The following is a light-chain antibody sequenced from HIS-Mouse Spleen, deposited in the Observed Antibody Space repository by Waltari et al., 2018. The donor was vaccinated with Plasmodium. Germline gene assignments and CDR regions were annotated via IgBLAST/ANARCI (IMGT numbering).Light chain of an antibody. Sequence: AIQLTQSPSSLSASVGDRVTITCRASQGISSALAWYQQKPGKAPKVLIYDASSLESGVPSSFSGSGSGTDVTLTIISLQPEDFATYYCQQFHSYPLTFEGGTKVEIK. J-gene: IGKJ4*01. CDR2: DAS. CDR1: QGISSA. V-gene: IGKV1-13*02. CDR3: QQFHSYPLT.